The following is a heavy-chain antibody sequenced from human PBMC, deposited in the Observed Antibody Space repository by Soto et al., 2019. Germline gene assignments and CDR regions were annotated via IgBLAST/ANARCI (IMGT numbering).Heavy chain of an antibody. Sequence: GGSLRLSCAASGFTFSSYIMNWVRQAPGKGLEWVSSISSSSGYIYYADSVKGRFTISRDNAKNSLYLQMNSLRAEDTAVYYCARVAYADSTYFDSWGQGTLVTVSS. CDR1: GFTFSSYI. CDR3: ARVAYADSTYFDS. J-gene: IGHJ4*02. V-gene: IGHV3-21*01. CDR2: ISSSSGYI. D-gene: IGHD4-17*01.